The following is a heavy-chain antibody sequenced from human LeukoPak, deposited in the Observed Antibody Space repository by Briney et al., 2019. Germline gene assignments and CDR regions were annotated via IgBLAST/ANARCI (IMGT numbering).Heavy chain of an antibody. CDR2: IIPMFGTA. CDR3: ARSSIAARRGPRGWFDP. Sequence: SVKVSCKASGGTFSSYAISWVRQAPGQGLEWMGGIIPMFGTANYAQKFQGRVTMTRDTPTSTVYMELSSLRSEDTAVYYCARSSIAARRGPRGWFDPWGQGTLVTVSS. CDR1: GGTFSSYA. V-gene: IGHV1-69*05. D-gene: IGHD6-6*01. J-gene: IGHJ5*02.